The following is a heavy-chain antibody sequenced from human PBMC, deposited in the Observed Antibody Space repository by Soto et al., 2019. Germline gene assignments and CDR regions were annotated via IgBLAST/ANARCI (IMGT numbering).Heavy chain of an antibody. CDR1: GFTFSSYS. V-gene: IGHV3-48*04. CDR3: ARDWGDRGAFDI. J-gene: IGHJ3*02. Sequence: GGSLRLSCAASGFTFSSYSMNWVRQAPGKGLEWVSYISSSSSTIYYADTVKGRFTISRDNAKNSLYLQMNSLRAEDTAVYYCARDWGDRGAFDIWGQGTMVTVSS. D-gene: IGHD3-16*01. CDR2: ISSSSSTI.